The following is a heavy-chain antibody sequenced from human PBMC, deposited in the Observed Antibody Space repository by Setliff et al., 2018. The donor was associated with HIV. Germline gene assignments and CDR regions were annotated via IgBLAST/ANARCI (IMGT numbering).Heavy chain of an antibody. V-gene: IGHV4-38-2*01. CDR2: IYHNGIT. Sequence: PSETLSLTCGVSGYSISSGYYWGWIRQPPGKGLEWIGSIYHNGITYYNPSLKSRVTVSVDTSKNQLSLRLSSVTAADTAVYYCARHAALIKRYYYYYLDVWGKGTTVTVSS. D-gene: IGHD5-18*01. CDR1: GYSISSGYY. CDR3: ARHAALIKRYYYYYLDV. J-gene: IGHJ6*03.